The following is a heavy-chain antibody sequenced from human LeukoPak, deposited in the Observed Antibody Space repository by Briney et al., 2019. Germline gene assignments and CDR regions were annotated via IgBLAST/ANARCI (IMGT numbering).Heavy chain of an antibody. D-gene: IGHD5-18*01. CDR1: GFTFSSYS. CDR3: AREVLDTAMALGY. Sequence: GGSLRLSCAASGFTFSSYSINWVRQAPGKGLEWVSIIYSGGTTYYADSVKGRFTISRDNSKNTLYLQMNSLRAEDTAVYYCAREVLDTAMALGYWGQGTLVTVSS. J-gene: IGHJ4*02. CDR2: IYSGGTT. V-gene: IGHV3-66*01.